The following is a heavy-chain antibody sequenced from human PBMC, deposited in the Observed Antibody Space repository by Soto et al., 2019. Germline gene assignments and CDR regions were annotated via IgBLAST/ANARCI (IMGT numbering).Heavy chain of an antibody. Sequence: QVQLVESGGGVVQPGRSLRLSCAASGFTFSSYGMHWVRQAPGKGLEWVAVISNDGSNKYYADSVKGRFTISRDNSKNTLYLQVNNLRAEDTAVYYCAKDRSETYYFFDYWGQGTLVTVSS. J-gene: IGHJ4*02. D-gene: IGHD1-26*01. CDR2: ISNDGSNK. CDR1: GFTFSSYG. V-gene: IGHV3-30*18. CDR3: AKDRSETYYFFDY.